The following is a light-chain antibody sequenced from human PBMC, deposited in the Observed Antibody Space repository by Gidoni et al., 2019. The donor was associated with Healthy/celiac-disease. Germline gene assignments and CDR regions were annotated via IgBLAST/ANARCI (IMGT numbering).Light chain of an antibody. CDR1: QSVLYSSNNKNY. CDR2: WAS. V-gene: IGKV4-1*01. CDR3: QQYYSTPWT. J-gene: IGKJ1*01. Sequence: DIVMTQSPDSLAVSLGERATIHCKSSQSVLYSSNNKNYLAWYQQKPGQPPKLLIYWASTRESGVPDRFSGSGSGTDFTLTISSLQAEYVAVYYCQQYYSTPWTFGQGTKVEIK.